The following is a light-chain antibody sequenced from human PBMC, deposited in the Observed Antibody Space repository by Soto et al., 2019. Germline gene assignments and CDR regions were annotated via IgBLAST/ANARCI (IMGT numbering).Light chain of an antibody. V-gene: IGLV2-14*01. CDR1: TSDFGFYNY. CDR3: SSYTSSTDYV. CDR2: EVT. Sequence: QSALTQPASVSGSPGQSITISCTGTTSDFGFYNYVSWYQHHPGKAPKLLIYEVTNRHSGVSNRFSGSKSGNTASLTISGLQTEDEADYYCSSYTSSTDYVFGTGTKVTVL. J-gene: IGLJ1*01.